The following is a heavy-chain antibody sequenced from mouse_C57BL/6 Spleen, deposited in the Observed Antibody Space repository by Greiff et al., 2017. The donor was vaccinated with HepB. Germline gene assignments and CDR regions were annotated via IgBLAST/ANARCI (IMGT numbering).Heavy chain of an antibody. CDR2: ISSGSSTI. Sequence: EVQLQESGGGLVKPGGSLKLSCAASGFTFSDYGMHWVRQAPEKGLEWVAYISSGSSTIYYADTVKGRFTISRDNAKNTLFLQMTSLRSEDTAMYYCARADYSNCDYWGQGTTLTVSS. V-gene: IGHV5-17*01. CDR1: GFTFSDYG. D-gene: IGHD2-5*01. J-gene: IGHJ2*01. CDR3: ARADYSNCDY.